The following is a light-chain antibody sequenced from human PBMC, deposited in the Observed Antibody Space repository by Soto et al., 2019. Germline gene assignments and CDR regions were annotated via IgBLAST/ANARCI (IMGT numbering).Light chain of an antibody. Sequence: EVVMSTSAYTLSVSPGETATLSCRDSQSVSSNLAWYQQKLGQAPRLLIYGASTRATGISARFSGSGSGTEFTLTITSLQSEDFAIYYCQQYNNWPRTFGQGTKVDIK. CDR2: GAS. CDR1: QSVSSN. V-gene: IGKV3-15*01. CDR3: QQYNNWPRT. J-gene: IGKJ1*01.